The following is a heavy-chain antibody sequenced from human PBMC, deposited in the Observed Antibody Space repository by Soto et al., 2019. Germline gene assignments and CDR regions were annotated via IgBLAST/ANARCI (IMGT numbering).Heavy chain of an antibody. CDR2: INQDGSEK. CDR3: SGGVGDAF. J-gene: IGHJ4*02. V-gene: IGHV3-7*04. D-gene: IGHD1-26*01. CDR1: ESTVSRDW. Sequence: EVHLVESGGGLVQTGGSLRLSCAIFESTVSRDWMNWVRQAPGKGLEWVAHINQDGSEKYYVDSVKGRFTISRDNAKKSLYLQLNSRRPADPALYYGSGGVGDAFWGQGTLVTVSS.